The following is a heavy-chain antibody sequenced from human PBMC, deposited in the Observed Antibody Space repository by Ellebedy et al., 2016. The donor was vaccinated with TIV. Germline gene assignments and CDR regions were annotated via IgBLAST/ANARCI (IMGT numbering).Heavy chain of an antibody. J-gene: IGHJ4*02. Sequence: GSLRLSCTVSGGSVSSGSYYWSCNRQPPGKGLEWIGSIFFSGSTNYNPSLKSRVTISVDTSQNQFSLKLSSVTAADTAGYYSAGERISWNYPDDFDYWGQGTLVTVSS. CDR1: GGSVSSGSYY. V-gene: IGHV4-61*01. D-gene: IGHD1-7*01. CDR2: IFFSGST. CDR3: AGERISWNYPDDFDY.